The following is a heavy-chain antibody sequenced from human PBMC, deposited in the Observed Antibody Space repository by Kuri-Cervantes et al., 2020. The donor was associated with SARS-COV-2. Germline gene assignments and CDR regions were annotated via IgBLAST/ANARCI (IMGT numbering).Heavy chain of an antibody. J-gene: IGHJ5*02. CDR2: INPSGGST. D-gene: IGHD3-10*01. CDR1: GYTFTSYY. CDR3: ARARGFGTETNWFDP. Sequence: ASVKVSCKAPGYTFTSYYMHWVRQAPGQGLEWMGIINPSGGSTSYAQKFQGRVTMTRDTSTSTVYMELSSLRSEDTAVYYCARARGFGTETNWFDPWGQGTLVTVSS. V-gene: IGHV1-46*01.